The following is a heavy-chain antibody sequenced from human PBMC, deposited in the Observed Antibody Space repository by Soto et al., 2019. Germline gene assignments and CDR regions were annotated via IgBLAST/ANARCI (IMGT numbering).Heavy chain of an antibody. CDR2: INPSGGST. D-gene: IGHD2-21*02. CDR3: ARGGDIVVVTAPLDH. CDR1: GYTFTSYY. Sequence: XXVRVSCRASGYTFTSYYMPWVRQAPGQGLEWMGIINPSGGSTTYAQKFLGRATMTRDTSTGTLYMELSSLRSEDTAVYYCARGGDIVVVTAPLDHWGQGTLVTVSS. V-gene: IGHV1-46*01. J-gene: IGHJ5*02.